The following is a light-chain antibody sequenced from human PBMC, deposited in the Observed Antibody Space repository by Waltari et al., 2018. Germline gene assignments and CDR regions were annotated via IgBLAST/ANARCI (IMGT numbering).Light chain of an antibody. Sequence: SSELSQDPAVSVALGQTVRITCQGDSLRLYYASWFRQKPGQSPVLLIYCKNNRTSGIPGRFSASSSGNTASLTISGARAEDEGDYYCNTREISGDVVFGGGTKLTVL. CDR3: NTREISGDVV. J-gene: IGLJ2*01. CDR1: SLRLYY. CDR2: CKN. V-gene: IGLV3-19*01.